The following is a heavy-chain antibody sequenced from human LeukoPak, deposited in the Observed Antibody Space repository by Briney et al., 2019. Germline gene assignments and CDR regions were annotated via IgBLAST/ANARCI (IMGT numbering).Heavy chain of an antibody. Sequence: GGSLRLSCTASGFTFGDYAMSWVRQAPGKGLEWVGFIRSKAYGGTTEYAASVKGRFTISRDDSKSIAYLQMNSLKTEDTAVYYCTRDFTDFWSGSFDYWGQGTLVTASS. CDR1: GFTFGDYA. CDR3: TRDFTDFWSGSFDY. CDR2: IRSKAYGGTT. D-gene: IGHD3-3*01. J-gene: IGHJ4*02. V-gene: IGHV3-49*04.